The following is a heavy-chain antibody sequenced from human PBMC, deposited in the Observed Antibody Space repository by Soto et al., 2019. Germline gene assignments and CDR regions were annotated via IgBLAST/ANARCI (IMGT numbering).Heavy chain of an antibody. J-gene: IGHJ4*02. V-gene: IGHV3-11*01. D-gene: IGHD3-3*01. CDR3: ARDPQQYDFWSGYQPGLPDY. CDR2: ISSSGSTI. Sequence: GGSLRLSCAASGFTFSDYYMSWIRQAPGKGLEWVSYISSSGSTIYYADSVKGRFTISRDNAKNSLYLQMNSLRAEDTAVYYCARDPQQYDFWSGYQPGLPDYRGQGTLVTVSS. CDR1: GFTFSDYY.